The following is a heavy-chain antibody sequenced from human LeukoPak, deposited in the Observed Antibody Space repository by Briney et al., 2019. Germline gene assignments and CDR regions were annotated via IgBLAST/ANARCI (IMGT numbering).Heavy chain of an antibody. Sequence: GGSLRLSCAASGFTFSSYTMNWVRQAPGKGLEWVSSISTSSIYIYYADSVKGRFTISRDNSRSTLFLQMNSLRAEDTAIYYCATYRQVMLPFESWGQGTLVTVSS. J-gene: IGHJ4*02. D-gene: IGHD5-18*01. CDR3: ATYRQVMLPFES. CDR2: ISTSSIYI. CDR1: GFTFSSYT. V-gene: IGHV3-21*04.